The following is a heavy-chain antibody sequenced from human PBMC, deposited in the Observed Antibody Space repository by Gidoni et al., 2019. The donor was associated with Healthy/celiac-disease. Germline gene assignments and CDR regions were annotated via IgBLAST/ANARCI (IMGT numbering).Heavy chain of an antibody. D-gene: IGHD1-26*01. CDR3: ATRREVINSGSYGGGMDV. CDR1: GYTLTDLS. Sequence: QAQLVQSGAEVQKPGASVTVSCKVSGYTLTDLSMHWVRQAPGKGLEWMGGFDPEDGETIDEQKFQGRVTMTEDTSTDTAYMELSSLRSEDTAVYYCATRREVINSGSYGGGMDVWGQGTTVTVSS. V-gene: IGHV1-24*01. CDR2: FDPEDGET. J-gene: IGHJ6*02.